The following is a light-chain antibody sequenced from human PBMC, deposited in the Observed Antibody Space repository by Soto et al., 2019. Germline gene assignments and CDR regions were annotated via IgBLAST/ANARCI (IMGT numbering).Light chain of an antibody. V-gene: IGKV3D-20*02. CDR1: QSVSSH. CDR2: GAS. Sequence: ETVMTQSPATLSVSPVERASLSCRASQSVSSHLAWYQQKPGQAPRLLIYGASNRATGIPDRFSGSGSGTDFTLTISRLEPEDFAVYYCQQRSNWSITFGQGTRLEI. J-gene: IGKJ5*01. CDR3: QQRSNWSIT.